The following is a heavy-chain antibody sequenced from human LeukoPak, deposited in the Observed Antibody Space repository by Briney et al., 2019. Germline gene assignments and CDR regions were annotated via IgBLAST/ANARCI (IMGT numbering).Heavy chain of an antibody. J-gene: IGHJ5*02. CDR1: GYTFTSYD. V-gene: IGHV1-8*01. CDR3: ARGGYCSGGSCYRNWFDP. CDR2: MNPNSGNT. Sequence: ASVKVSCKASGYTFTSYDINWVRQATGQGLEWMGWMNPNSGNTGYAQKFQGRVTMTRNTSISIAYMELSSLRSEDTAVYYCARGGYCSGGSCYRNWFDPWGQGTLVTVSS. D-gene: IGHD2-15*01.